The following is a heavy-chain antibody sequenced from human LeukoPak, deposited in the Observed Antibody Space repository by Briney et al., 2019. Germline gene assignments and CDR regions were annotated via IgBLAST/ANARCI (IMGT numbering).Heavy chain of an antibody. CDR1: GGSISSSSYY. Sequence: SETLSLTCTVSGGSISSSSYYWGWIRQPPGKGLEWIGSIYHSGSTYYNPSLKSRVTISVDTSKNQFSLNLSSVPAADTAVYYCARTTYSSSRTFDYWGQGTLVTVSS. CDR3: ARTTYSSSRTFDY. V-gene: IGHV4-39*01. D-gene: IGHD6-13*01. J-gene: IGHJ4*02. CDR2: IYHSGST.